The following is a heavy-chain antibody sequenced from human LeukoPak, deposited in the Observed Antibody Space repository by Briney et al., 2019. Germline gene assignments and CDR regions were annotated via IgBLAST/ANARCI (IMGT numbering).Heavy chain of an antibody. J-gene: IGHJ5*02. CDR2: IYPGDSDT. V-gene: IGHV5-51*01. CDR1: GYSFTSYW. CDR3: ARLIAARPGGFYNWFDP. D-gene: IGHD6-6*01. Sequence: GESLKISCKGSGYSFTSYWIGWVRQMPGKGLEWMEIIYPGDSDTRYSPSFQGQVTISADKSISTAYLQWSSLKASDTAMYYCARLIAARPGGFYNWFDPWGQGTLVTVSS.